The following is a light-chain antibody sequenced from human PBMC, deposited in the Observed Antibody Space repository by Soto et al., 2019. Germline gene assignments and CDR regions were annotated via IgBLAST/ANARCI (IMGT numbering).Light chain of an antibody. J-gene: IGLJ3*02. Sequence: QSALTQPASVSGSPGQSITISCTGTSSDIGGSSLVAWYQQHPGTAPKLIIYEGTKRPSGVSNPFSGSKSGNTASLTISGLQAEDEADYYCSSYAGSRISVMFGEGTKLTVL. CDR2: EGT. CDR3: SSYAGSRISVM. V-gene: IGLV2-23*01. CDR1: SSDIGGSSL.